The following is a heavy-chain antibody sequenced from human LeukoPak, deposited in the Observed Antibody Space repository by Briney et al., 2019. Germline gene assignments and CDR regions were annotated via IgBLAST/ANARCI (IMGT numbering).Heavy chain of an antibody. CDR1: GYTFTSYG. Sequence: GASVKVSCKASGYTFTSYGIRWVRQAPGQGLEWMGWISAYNGNTNYAQKLQGRVTMTTDTSTSTAYMELRSLRSDDTAVYYCARVTRYYYDSSGYYLPDYWGQGTLVTVSS. CDR3: ARVTRYYYDSSGYYLPDY. D-gene: IGHD3-22*01. CDR2: ISAYNGNT. J-gene: IGHJ4*02. V-gene: IGHV1-18*01.